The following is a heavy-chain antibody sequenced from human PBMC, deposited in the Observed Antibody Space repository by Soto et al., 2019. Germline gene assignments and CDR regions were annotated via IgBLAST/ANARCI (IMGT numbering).Heavy chain of an antibody. CDR3: ARDRVVFGYSYGYIDY. CDR2: ISSSSSYI. CDR1: GFTFSSYS. D-gene: IGHD5-18*01. J-gene: IGHJ4*02. V-gene: IGHV3-21*01. Sequence: EVQLVESGGGLVKPGGSLRLSCAASGFTFSSYSMNWVRQAPGKGLEWVSSISSSSSYIYYADSVKGRFTISRDNAKNSLYLQMNSLRAEDTAVYYCARDRVVFGYSYGYIDYWGQGTLVTVSS.